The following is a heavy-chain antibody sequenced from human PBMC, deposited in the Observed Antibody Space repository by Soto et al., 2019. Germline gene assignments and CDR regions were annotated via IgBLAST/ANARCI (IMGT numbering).Heavy chain of an antibody. D-gene: IGHD2-15*01. V-gene: IGHV1-69*17. CDR2: ITPLFGIP. J-gene: IGHJ5*02. Sequence: QVQLVQSGAEVKKPGSTVNVSCKASGGTSRSLSITWVRQAPGQGLEWMGGITPLFGIPNYPQKFQGRLTITADKSTGTAYLELSSLRSEDTAVYYCARDTHSAGGWFDTWGRGTLVTVSS. CDR1: GGTSRSLS. CDR3: ARDTHSAGGWFDT.